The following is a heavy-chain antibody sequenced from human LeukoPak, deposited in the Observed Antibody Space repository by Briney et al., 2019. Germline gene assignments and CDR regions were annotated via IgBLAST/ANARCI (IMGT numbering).Heavy chain of an antibody. J-gene: IGHJ4*02. CDR3: VPLNWNPPGDFDR. Sequence: GGSLRLSCAASGFTFSNYWMNWVRQAPGRGLEWVANIKEDGSDKYYVDSVKGRFSISKDNAKNSLYLQMNSLRVEDTAVYYCVPLNWNPPGDFDRWGQGTLVTVSS. V-gene: IGHV3-7*01. D-gene: IGHD1-20*01. CDR1: GFTFSNYW. CDR2: IKEDGSDK.